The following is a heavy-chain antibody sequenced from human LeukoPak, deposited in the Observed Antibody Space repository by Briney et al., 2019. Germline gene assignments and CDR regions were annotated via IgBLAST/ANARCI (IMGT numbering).Heavy chain of an antibody. CDR3: ARDQYYYDSSGDFDY. V-gene: IGHV3-23*01. CDR2: ISGSGGST. Sequence: GGSLRLSCAASGFTFSSYAMSWVRQTPGKGLEWVSAISGSGGSTYYADSVKGRFTISRDNAKNSLYLQMNSLRAEDTAVYYCARDQYYYDSSGDFDYWGQGTLVTVSS. CDR1: GFTFSSYA. J-gene: IGHJ4*02. D-gene: IGHD3-22*01.